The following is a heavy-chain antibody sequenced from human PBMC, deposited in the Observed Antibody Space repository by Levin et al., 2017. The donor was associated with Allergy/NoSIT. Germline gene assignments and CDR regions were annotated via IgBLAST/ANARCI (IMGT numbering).Heavy chain of an antibody. CDR2: ISYDGSNK. J-gene: IGHJ4*02. D-gene: IGHD4-17*01. V-gene: IGHV3-30-3*01. Sequence: LTCAASGFTFSSYAMHWVRQAPGKGLEWVAVISYDGSNKYYADSVKGRFTISRDNSKNTLYLQMNSLRAEDTAVYYCASPTLYGDYDYWGQGTLVTVSS. CDR3: ASPTLYGDYDY. CDR1: GFTFSSYA.